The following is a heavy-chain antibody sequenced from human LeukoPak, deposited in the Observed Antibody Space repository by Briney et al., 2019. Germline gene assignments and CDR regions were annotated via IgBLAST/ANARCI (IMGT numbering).Heavy chain of an antibody. J-gene: IGHJ4*02. D-gene: IGHD3-10*01. Sequence: PSETLSLTCTVSGGSISSYYWSWIRQPPGKGLEWIGYIYYSGSTNYNPSLKSRVTISVDTSKNQFSLKLSSVTAADTAVYYCARAGAHDIDLNYYGSGSYVVFDYWGQGTLVTVSS. CDR2: IYYSGST. V-gene: IGHV4-59*01. CDR3: ARAGAHDIDLNYYGSGSYVVFDY. CDR1: GGSISSYY.